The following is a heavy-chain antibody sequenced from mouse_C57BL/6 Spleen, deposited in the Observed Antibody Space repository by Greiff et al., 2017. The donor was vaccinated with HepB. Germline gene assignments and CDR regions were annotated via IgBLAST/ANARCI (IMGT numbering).Heavy chain of an antibody. CDR3: ARGTTGWAMDY. Sequence: EVKLVESEGGLVQPGSSMKLSCTASGFTFSDYYMAWVRQVPEKGLEWVANINYDGSSTYYLDSLKSRFIISRDNAKNILYLQMSSLKSEDTATYYCARGTTGWAMDYWGQGTSVTVSS. J-gene: IGHJ4*01. CDR2: INYDGSST. CDR1: GFTFSDYY. V-gene: IGHV5-16*01. D-gene: IGHD1-1*01.